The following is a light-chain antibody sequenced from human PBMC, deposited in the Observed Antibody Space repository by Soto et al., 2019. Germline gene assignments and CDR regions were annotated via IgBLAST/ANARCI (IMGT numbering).Light chain of an antibody. J-gene: IGKJ4*01. CDR2: AAS. Sequence: DIQMTQSPSSLSASGGDRVTITCRASQSISSYLNWYQQKPGKAPKLLIYAASSLESGVPSRFSGSYSGTDFTLTISSLQPEDFATYYCQQSYLNPLTFGGGTKVDI. V-gene: IGKV1-39*01. CDR3: QQSYLNPLT. CDR1: QSISSY.